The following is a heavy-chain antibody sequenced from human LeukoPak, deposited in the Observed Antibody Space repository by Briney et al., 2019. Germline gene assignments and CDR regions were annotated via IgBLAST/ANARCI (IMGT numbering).Heavy chain of an antibody. Sequence: PGGSLRLSCAASGFPFANTWMHWVRQAPGKGLVWVSLITGDGSGSNYADSVKDRFTISRDNAKNTLYLQMHSLRTEDTAVYYCVIGGTYGSGSWGQGTLVTVSS. J-gene: IGHJ4*02. CDR3: VIGGTYGSGS. V-gene: IGHV3-74*01. D-gene: IGHD3-10*01. CDR2: ITGDGSGS. CDR1: GFPFANTW.